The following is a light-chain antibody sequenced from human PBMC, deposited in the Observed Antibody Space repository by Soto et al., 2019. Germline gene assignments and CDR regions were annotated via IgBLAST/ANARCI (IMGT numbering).Light chain of an antibody. V-gene: IGKV1-39*01. CDR1: QSINKY. CDR3: QQTYSTPFT. CDR2: GAS. Sequence: DIQMTQSPSSLSASVGDRVTITCRASQSINKYINWYQQKPGKAPNLLINGASSLQSGVPSRFSGSGSGTDFTLTISNPQPEDFATYYCQQTYSTPFTFGPGTKVDIK. J-gene: IGKJ3*01.